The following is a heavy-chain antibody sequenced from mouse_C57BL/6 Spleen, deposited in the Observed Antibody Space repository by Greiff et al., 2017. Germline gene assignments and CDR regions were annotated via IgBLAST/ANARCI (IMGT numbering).Heavy chain of an antibody. V-gene: IGHV1-82*01. CDR3: ARTGITTVVADY. CDR1: GYAFSSSW. Sequence: QVQLQQSGPELVKPGASVKLSCKASGYAFSSSWMNWVKQRPGKGLEWIGRIYPGDGDTNYNGKFKGKATLTADKSSSTAYMQLSSLTSEDSAVYFCARTGITTVVADYWGQGTTLTVSS. J-gene: IGHJ2*01. D-gene: IGHD1-1*01. CDR2: IYPGDGDT.